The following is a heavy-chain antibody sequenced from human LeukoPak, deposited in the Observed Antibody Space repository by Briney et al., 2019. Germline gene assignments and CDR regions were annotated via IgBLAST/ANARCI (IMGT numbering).Heavy chain of an antibody. V-gene: IGHV1-2*02. J-gene: IGHJ6*02. Sequence: ASVKVSCKASGFSLTGYYMHWVRQAPGQGLEWMGWINPNNGGTNYAQKFQGRVTMTTDTSISTAYMDLRRLSSDDTAAYYCAREVGSMDVWGQGTTVTVSS. CDR2: INPNNGGT. D-gene: IGHD7-27*01. CDR3: AREVGSMDV. CDR1: GFSLTGYY.